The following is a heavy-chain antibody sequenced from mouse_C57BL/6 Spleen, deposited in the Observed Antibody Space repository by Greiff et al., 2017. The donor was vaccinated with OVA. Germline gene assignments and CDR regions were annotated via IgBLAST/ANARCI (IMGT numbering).Heavy chain of an antibody. CDR3: ARDGYFDY. V-gene: IGHV5-6*01. Sequence: DVQLVESGGDLVKPGGSLKLSCAASGFTFSSYGMSWVRQTPDKRLEWVATISSGGSYTYYPDSVKGRFTISRDNAKNTLYLQMSSLKSEDTAMYYCARDGYFDYWGQGTTLTVSS. CDR2: ISSGGSYT. CDR1: GFTFSSYG. J-gene: IGHJ2*01.